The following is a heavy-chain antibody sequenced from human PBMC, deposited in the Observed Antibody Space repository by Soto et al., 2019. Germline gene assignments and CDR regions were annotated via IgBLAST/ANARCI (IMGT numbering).Heavy chain of an antibody. D-gene: IGHD6-19*01. J-gene: IGHJ6*02. CDR3: ARGIEGWYQGRYYYGMDV. Sequence: SETLSLTCTVSGGSVSSGSYYWSWIRQPPGKGLEWTGYIYYSGSTNYNPSLKSRVTTSVDTSKNQFSLKLSSVTAADTAVYYCARGIEGWYQGRYYYGMDVWGQGTTVTVSS. CDR1: GGSVSSGSYY. CDR2: IYYSGST. V-gene: IGHV4-61*01.